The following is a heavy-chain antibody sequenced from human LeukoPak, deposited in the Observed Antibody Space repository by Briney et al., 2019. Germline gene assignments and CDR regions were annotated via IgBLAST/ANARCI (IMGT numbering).Heavy chain of an antibody. CDR1: GFTFSSYW. V-gene: IGHV3-74*01. CDR3: AKDTASSWWYFDL. D-gene: IGHD5-18*01. CDR2: INSDGSST. Sequence: PGGSLRLSCAASGFTFSSYWMHWVRQAPGKGLVWVSRINSDGSSTSYADSVKGRFTISRDNSKNTLYLQMDSLRAEDTAVYYCAKDTASSWWYFDLWGRGTPVTVSS. J-gene: IGHJ2*01.